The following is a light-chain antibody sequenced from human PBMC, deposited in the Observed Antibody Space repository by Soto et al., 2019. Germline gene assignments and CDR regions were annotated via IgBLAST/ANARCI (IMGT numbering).Light chain of an antibody. Sequence: EIVLTQSPGTLSSSPGERATLSCRASQSVSSYYLAWYQQKPGQAPRLLIYAASSRATGTPDRFSGGGSGTDFTLTISRLEPEDFAVYYCQQCGSSPWTFGQGTKVEIK. CDR2: AAS. CDR1: QSVSSYY. CDR3: QQCGSSPWT. J-gene: IGKJ1*01. V-gene: IGKV3-20*01.